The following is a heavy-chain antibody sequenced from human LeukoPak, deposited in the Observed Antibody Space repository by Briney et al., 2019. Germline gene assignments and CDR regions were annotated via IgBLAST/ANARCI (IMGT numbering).Heavy chain of an antibody. CDR1: GGSFSGYY. V-gene: IGHV4-34*01. CDR2: INHSGST. D-gene: IGHD2-2*01. J-gene: IGHJ4*02. Sequence: SETLSLTCAVYGGSFSGYYWSWIRQPPGKGLEWIGEINHSGSTNYNPSLKSRVTISVDTSKNQFPLKLSSVTAADTAVYYCAREYCSSTSCHQTRRFDYWGQGTLVTVSS. CDR3: AREYCSSTSCHQTRRFDY.